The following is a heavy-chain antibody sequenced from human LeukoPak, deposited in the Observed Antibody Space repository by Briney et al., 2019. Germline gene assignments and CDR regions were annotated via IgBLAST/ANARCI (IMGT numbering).Heavy chain of an antibody. V-gene: IGHV3-23*01. J-gene: IGHJ6*03. Sequence: PGGSLRLSCTASRFTFNRYAMSWVRQAPGKGLEWVSSISGSGGGTFYASSVRGRFTISRDNSKDTVFLQMNGLRAEDTAIYYCATPTPSAYYYGSGKYYYYMDVWGKGTTVTVSS. CDR3: ATPTPSAYYYGSGKYYYYMDV. CDR1: RFTFNRYA. D-gene: IGHD3-10*01. CDR2: ISGSGGGT.